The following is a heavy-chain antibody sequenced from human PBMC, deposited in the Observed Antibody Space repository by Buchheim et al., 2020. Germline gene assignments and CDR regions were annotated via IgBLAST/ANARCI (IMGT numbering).Heavy chain of an antibody. CDR2: INPNSGGT. Sequence: QVQLVQSGAEVKKPGASVKVSCKASGYTFTGYYMHWVRQAPGQGLEWMGRINPNSGGTNYAQKFQGRVTMTRDTSISPAYMELSRLRSDDTAVYYCARIAVTTFSYYYYGMDVWGQGTT. J-gene: IGHJ6*02. D-gene: IGHD4-11*01. V-gene: IGHV1-2*06. CDR3: ARIAVTTFSYYYYGMDV. CDR1: GYTFTGYY.